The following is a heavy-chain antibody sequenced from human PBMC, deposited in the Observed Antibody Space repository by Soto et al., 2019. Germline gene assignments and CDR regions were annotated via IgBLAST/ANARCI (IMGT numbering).Heavy chain of an antibody. Sequence: SGVSLRLSCAASGFIFSDYAMTWVRQAPGKGLEWVSSSSGSGGDIYHADSVRGRFTISRDNSKNTLYLQMNSLRAEDTAVYYCAKGWLYGAGMGVWGQGTTVTVSS. CDR2: SSGSGGDI. V-gene: IGHV3-23*01. J-gene: IGHJ6*02. CDR1: GFIFSDYA. CDR3: AKGWLYGAGMGV. D-gene: IGHD3-22*01.